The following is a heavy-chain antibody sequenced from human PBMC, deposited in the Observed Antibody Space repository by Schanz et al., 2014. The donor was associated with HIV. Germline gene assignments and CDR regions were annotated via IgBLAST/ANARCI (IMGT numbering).Heavy chain of an antibody. CDR1: GFTFSTFG. V-gene: IGHV3-30*18. CDR3: ANSGYCTSGICYTRGNGMDV. D-gene: IGHD2-8*01. CDR2: ISYDGSKK. J-gene: IGHJ6*02. Sequence: VQLVESGGDLVQPGGSLRLSCTASGFTFSTFGMHWVRQAPGKGLECVAVISYDGSKKYYADSVKGRFTISRDNPKSRLYLQMNSLRAEDTAVYYCANSGYCTSGICYTRGNGMDVWGQGTTVTVSS.